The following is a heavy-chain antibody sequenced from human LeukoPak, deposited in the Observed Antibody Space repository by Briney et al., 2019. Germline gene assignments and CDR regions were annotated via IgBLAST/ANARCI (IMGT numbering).Heavy chain of an antibody. CDR2: ISSTGNTK. CDR1: GFTFSDHS. J-gene: IGHJ4*02. Sequence: SGGSLRLSCAASGFTFSDHSMNWVRQAPGKGLDWVSYISSTGNTKHYVDSVKGRFTISRDNAKNSVYLQMNSLRDEDTAVYYCARDLTSVPTRWGQGTLVTVSS. CDR3: ARDLTSVPTR. V-gene: IGHV3-48*02. D-gene: IGHD4-17*01.